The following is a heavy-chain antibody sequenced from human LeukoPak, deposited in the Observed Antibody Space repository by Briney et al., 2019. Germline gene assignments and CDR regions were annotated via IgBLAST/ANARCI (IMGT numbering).Heavy chain of an antibody. V-gene: IGHV4-30-4*08. CDR2: IYYSGST. Sequence: SETLSLTCTVSGGPISSGDYYWSWIRQPPGKGLEWIGYIYYSGSTYYNPSLKSRVTISVDTSKNQFSLKLSSVTAADTAVYYCARVRGLELLKWFDPWGQGTLVTVSS. D-gene: IGHD1-7*01. J-gene: IGHJ5*02. CDR1: GGPISSGDYY. CDR3: ARVRGLELLKWFDP.